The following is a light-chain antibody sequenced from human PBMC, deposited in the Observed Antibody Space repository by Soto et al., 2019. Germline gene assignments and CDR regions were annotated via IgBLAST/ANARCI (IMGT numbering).Light chain of an antibody. Sequence: QSVLTQPPSASGTPGQRVTISCSGSSSNIGSSYVHWYQQLPGTAPKLLIYRNNQRPSGVPDRFSGSKSGTSASVAISGLRSEDEADYYCAAWDDSLSARVFGGGTKLTVL. CDR1: SSNIGSSY. CDR3: AAWDDSLSARV. J-gene: IGLJ3*02. V-gene: IGLV1-47*01. CDR2: RNN.